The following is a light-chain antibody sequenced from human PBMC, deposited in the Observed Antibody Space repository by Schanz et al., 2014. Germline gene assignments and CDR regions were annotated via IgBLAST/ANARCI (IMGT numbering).Light chain of an antibody. J-gene: IGLJ3*02. CDR2: STN. CDR1: SGSVSTTYY. Sequence: QAVVTQEPSFSVSPGGTVTLTCGLSSGSVSTTYYPSWYQLTPGQAPRTLIYSTNTRSSGVPDRFSGSILGNKAALTVTGAQADDESDYYCVLYMGSGIWLFGGGTKLTVL. V-gene: IGLV8-61*01. CDR3: VLYMGSGIWL.